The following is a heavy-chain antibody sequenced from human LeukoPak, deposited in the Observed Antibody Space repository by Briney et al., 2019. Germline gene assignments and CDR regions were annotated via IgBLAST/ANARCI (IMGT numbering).Heavy chain of an antibody. CDR1: GFTFSSYA. CDR3: ARDLKQLVLDY. V-gene: IGHV3-30*04. J-gene: IGHJ4*02. CDR2: ISYDGSNK. D-gene: IGHD6-13*01. Sequence: GGSLRLSCAASGFTFSSYAMHWVRQAPGKGLEGVAVISYDGSNKYYADSVKGRFTISRDNSKNTLYLQMNSLRAEDTAVYYCARDLKQLVLDYWGQGTLVTVSS.